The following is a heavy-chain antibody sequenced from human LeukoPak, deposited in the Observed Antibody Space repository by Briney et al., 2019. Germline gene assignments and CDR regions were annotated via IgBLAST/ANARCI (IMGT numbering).Heavy chain of an antibody. CDR3: AKGYSGYDWGTDWFDS. CDR1: GFTFSSYG. J-gene: IGHJ5*01. CDR2: IWYDGSNK. Sequence: GGSLRLSCAVSGFTFSSYGMYWVRQAPGKGLEWVAVIWYDGSNKYYADSVKGRFTISRDNSKNTLYLQMNSLRAEDTAVCYCAKGYSGYDWGTDWFDSWGQGTLVTVSS. D-gene: IGHD5-12*01. V-gene: IGHV3-33*06.